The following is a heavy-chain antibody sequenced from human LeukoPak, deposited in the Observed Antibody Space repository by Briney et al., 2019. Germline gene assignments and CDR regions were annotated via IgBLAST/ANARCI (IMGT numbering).Heavy chain of an antibody. D-gene: IGHD4-11*01. CDR1: GFSFSSYE. Sequence: GGSLRLSCAASGFSFSSYEMNWARQAPGKGLEWVANIKQDGSEKYYVDSVKGRFTISRDNTENSLYLKMNSLRAEDTAVYYCARDQGRSTVNDAFDIWGQGTMVTVSS. J-gene: IGHJ3*02. CDR2: IKQDGSEK. CDR3: ARDQGRSTVNDAFDI. V-gene: IGHV3-7*01.